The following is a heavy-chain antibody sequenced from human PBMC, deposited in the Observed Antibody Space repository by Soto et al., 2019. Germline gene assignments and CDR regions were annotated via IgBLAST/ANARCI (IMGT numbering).Heavy chain of an antibody. J-gene: IGHJ6*02. Sequence: EVQLVEPGGDLIQPAGSLRLSCAASGFTVSSDSMTWVRQAPGKGLEWISIIYSDNNTDYADSVKGRFSIARDTSKNILSLQMNSLRAEDTAEYYCARHYSAMGVWGQGTTVTVSS. V-gene: IGHV3-53*01. CDR2: IYSDNNT. CDR3: ARHYSAMGV. CDR1: GFTVSSDS.